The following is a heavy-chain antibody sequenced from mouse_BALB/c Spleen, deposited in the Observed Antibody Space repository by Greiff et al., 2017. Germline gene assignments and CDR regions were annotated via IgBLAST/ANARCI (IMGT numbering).Heavy chain of an antibody. CDR3: ARHEGSVKPWFAY. V-gene: IGHV5-12-2*01. CDR2: ISNGGGST. J-gene: IGHJ3*01. Sequence: EVKLMESGGGLVQPGGSLKLSCAASGFTFSSYTMSWVRQTPEKRLEWVAYISNGGGSTYYPDTVKGRFTISRDNAKNTLYLQMSSLKSEDTAMYYCARHEGSVKPWFAYWGQGTLVTVSA. CDR1: GFTFSSYT.